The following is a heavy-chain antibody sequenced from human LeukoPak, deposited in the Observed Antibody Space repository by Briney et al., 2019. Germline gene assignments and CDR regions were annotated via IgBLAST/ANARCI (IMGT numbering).Heavy chain of an antibody. CDR2: TNVNSGGS. J-gene: IGHJ3*02. CDR3: ARGRSTAWDDAFDI. D-gene: IGHD6-13*01. Sequence: ASVKVSCKASGYTFTGFYIHWVRQAPGQGLECMGWTNVNSGGSKYVQKFQGRVTMTRDTSINTAYMELSSLTSDDTAVYYCARGRSTAWDDAFDIWGQETMVTVSS. V-gene: IGHV1-2*02. CDR1: GYTFTGFY.